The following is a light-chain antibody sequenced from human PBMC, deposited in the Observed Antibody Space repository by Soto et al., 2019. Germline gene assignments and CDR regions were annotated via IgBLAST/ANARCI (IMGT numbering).Light chain of an antibody. Sequence: EIVMTQSPATLSVSPGERATLSCRASQSVSSNLAWYQQKPGQAPRLLIYGASTRATGIPARFSGSGSGTEVTLTISSLQSEDFAVYYCQQYNNWPPVFGPGTKVDIK. CDR1: QSVSSN. CDR3: QQYNNWPPV. J-gene: IGKJ3*01. CDR2: GAS. V-gene: IGKV3-15*01.